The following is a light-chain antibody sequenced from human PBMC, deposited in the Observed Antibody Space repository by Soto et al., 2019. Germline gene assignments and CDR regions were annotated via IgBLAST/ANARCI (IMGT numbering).Light chain of an antibody. CDR3: QQYYSYLFT. CDR2: AAS. CDR1: QGISSY. V-gene: IGKV1-8*01. Sequence: AIRMTQSPSSLSASTGDRVTITCRASQGISSYLAWYQQKPGKAPKLLIYAASTLQSGVPSRFSGSGSGTDFTLTISCLQSEDFATYYCQQYYSYLFTFGPGTKVVIK. J-gene: IGKJ3*01.